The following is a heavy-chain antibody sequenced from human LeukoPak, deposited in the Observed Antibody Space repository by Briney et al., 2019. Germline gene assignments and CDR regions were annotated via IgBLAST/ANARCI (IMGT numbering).Heavy chain of an antibody. CDR3: ARENTYYYDSSKTDAFDI. V-gene: IGHV4-4*02. CDR2: IYHSGST. D-gene: IGHD3-22*01. CDR1: GGSISSSNW. Sequence: SETLSLTCAVSGGSISSSNWWSWVRQPPGKGLEWIGEIYHSGSTNYNPSLKSRVTISVDKSKNQFSLKLSSVTAADTAVYYCARENTYYYDSSKTDAFDIWGQGTMVTVSS. J-gene: IGHJ3*02.